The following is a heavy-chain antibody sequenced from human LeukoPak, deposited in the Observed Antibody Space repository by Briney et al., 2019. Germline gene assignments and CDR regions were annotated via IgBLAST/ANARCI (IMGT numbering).Heavy chain of an antibody. Sequence: GGSLRLSCAASGFTFSSYSMNWVRQAPGKGLEWVSSISSSSSYIYYADSVKGRFPISRDNAKNSLYLQMNSLRAEDTAVYYCARDFSANWKPDAFDIWGQGTVVTVSS. CDR1: GFTFSSYS. CDR2: ISSSSSYI. J-gene: IGHJ3*02. V-gene: IGHV3-21*01. D-gene: IGHD1-1*01. CDR3: ARDFSANWKPDAFDI.